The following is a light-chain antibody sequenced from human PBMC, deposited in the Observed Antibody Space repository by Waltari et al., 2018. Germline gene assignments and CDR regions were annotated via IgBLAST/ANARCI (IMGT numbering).Light chain of an antibody. Sequence: QSVLTQPPSASGTPGQRVTISCSGSRSNIGHTSVNWYQQLPRTAPKLLMYNTNQRPSGVPDRFSGSRSGTSASLAISGLQSEDEGDYYCSSWDDSLNGPAFGGGTKVTVL. CDR3: SSWDDSLNGPA. J-gene: IGLJ3*02. V-gene: IGLV1-44*01. CDR1: RSNIGHTS. CDR2: NTN.